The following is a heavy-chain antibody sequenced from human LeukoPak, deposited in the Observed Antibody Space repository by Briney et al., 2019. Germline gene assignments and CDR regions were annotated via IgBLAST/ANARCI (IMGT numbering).Heavy chain of an antibody. CDR3: ARGISSSWVYYYYYYMDV. J-gene: IGHJ6*03. CDR1: GGSFSGYY. CDR2: INHSGST. D-gene: IGHD6-13*01. Sequence: SETLSLTCAVYGGSFSGYYWSWIRQPPGKGLEWIGEINHSGSTNYNPSLKSRVTISVDTSKNQFSLKLSSVTAADTAVYYCARGISSSWVYYYYYYMDVWGKGTTVTVSS. V-gene: IGHV4-34*01.